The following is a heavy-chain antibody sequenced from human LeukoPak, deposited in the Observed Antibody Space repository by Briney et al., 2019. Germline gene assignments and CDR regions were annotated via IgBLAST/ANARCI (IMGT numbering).Heavy chain of an antibody. D-gene: IGHD3-10*01. Sequence: GGSLRLSCAASGFTFSNAWMSWVRQAPGKGLEWVGRIKSKTDGGTTDYAAPVKGRFTISRDDSKNTLYLQMNSLKTEDTAVYYCAVQYYYGSGPNMGYYYGMDVWGQGTTVTVSS. CDR3: AVQYYYGSGPNMGYYYGMDV. V-gene: IGHV3-15*01. CDR1: GFTFSNAW. J-gene: IGHJ6*02. CDR2: IKSKTDGGTT.